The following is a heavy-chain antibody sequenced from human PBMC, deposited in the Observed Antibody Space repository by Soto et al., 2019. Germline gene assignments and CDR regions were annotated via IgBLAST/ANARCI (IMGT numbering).Heavy chain of an antibody. CDR1: GGSISSYY. CDR2: IYYSGST. Sequence: ETLSLTCTVSGGSISSYYWSWIRQPPGKGLEWIGYIYYSGSTNYNPSLKSRVTISVDTSKNQFSLKLSSVTAADTAVYYCASRGVDIVATTRDYYYGMDVWGQGTTVTVSS. V-gene: IGHV4-59*01. D-gene: IGHD5-12*01. J-gene: IGHJ6*02. CDR3: ASRGVDIVATTRDYYYGMDV.